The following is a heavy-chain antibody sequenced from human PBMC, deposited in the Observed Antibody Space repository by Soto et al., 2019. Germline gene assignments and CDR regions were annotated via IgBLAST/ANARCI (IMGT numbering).Heavy chain of an antibody. J-gene: IGHJ3*02. D-gene: IGHD4-17*01. V-gene: IGHV4-4*07. Sequence: PSETLSLTCTVAGGSMSSYYWSWIRQPAGKGLEWIGRIYTSGNTNYNPSLKSRVTMSVDTSKNQFSLKLTSVTAADTAVYYCARIDYASAFDIWGQGTMVTVS. CDR2: IYTSGNT. CDR3: ARIDYASAFDI. CDR1: GGSMSSYY.